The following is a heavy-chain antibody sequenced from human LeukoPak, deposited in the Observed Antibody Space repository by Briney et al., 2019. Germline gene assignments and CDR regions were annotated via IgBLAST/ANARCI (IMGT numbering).Heavy chain of an antibody. CDR1: GFTFSSYG. CDR3: AKDRDYYDSSSYYYFDY. D-gene: IGHD3-22*01. CDR2: IPYDGSNK. V-gene: IGHV3-30*18. J-gene: IGHJ4*02. Sequence: GGSLRLSCAASGFTFSSYGMHWVRQAPGKGLEWVAVIPYDGSNKYYADSVKGRFTISRDNSKNTLYLQMNSLRADDTAVYYCAKDRDYYDSSSYYYFDYWGQGTLVTVSS.